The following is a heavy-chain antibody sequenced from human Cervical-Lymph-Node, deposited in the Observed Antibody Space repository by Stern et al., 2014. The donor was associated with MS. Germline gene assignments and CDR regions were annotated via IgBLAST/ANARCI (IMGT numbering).Heavy chain of an antibody. CDR3: AAAAATVLAFDY. J-gene: IGHJ4*02. V-gene: IGHV1-46*01. D-gene: IGHD2-2*01. CDR2: ISTAGEST. Sequence: VQLVQSGAEVKKPGASVKASCRASGYTFTKYYIHWVRQAPGQGLEWVGVISTAGESTSYAQKYQGRITLTRDTSTGTVYMEVSSLTSDDTAVYYCAAAAATVLAFDYWGQGALVTVSS. CDR1: GYTFTKYY.